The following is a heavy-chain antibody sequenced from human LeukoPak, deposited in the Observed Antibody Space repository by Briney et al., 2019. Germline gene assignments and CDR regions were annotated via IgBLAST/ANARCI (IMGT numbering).Heavy chain of an antibody. CDR2: IYPGDSDT. J-gene: IGHJ5*02. CDR1: GYRFTSYW. CDR3: ARHGVVVAATDNWFDP. Sequence: GESLKISCKGSGYRFTSYWIGWVRQMPGKGLEWMGIIYPGDSDTRYSPSFQGQVTISADKSISTAYLQWSSLKASDTAMYYCARHGVVVAATDNWFDPWGQGTLVTVSS. D-gene: IGHD2-15*01. V-gene: IGHV5-51*01.